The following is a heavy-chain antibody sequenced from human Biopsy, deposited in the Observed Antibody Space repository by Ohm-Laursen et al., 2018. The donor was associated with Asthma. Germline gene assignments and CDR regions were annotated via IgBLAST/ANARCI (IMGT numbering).Heavy chain of an antibody. CDR3: ARKAGSCISRTCYSLDF. J-gene: IGHJ4*02. V-gene: IGHV1-69*13. D-gene: IGHD2-2*01. CDR2: INSVIGTT. CDR1: GCTFHTYV. Sequence: SVKVSCKSSGCTFHTYVIGWVRQAPGQGLEWMGGINSVIGTTYYPQKFQDRVTITADDSTSTVYMELSSLRSEDTAVYYCARKAGSCISRTCYSLDFWGQGTLVTVSS.